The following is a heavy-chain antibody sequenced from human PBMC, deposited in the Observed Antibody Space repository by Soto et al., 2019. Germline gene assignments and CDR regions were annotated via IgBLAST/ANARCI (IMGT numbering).Heavy chain of an antibody. Sequence: QVQLVQSGAEVQKPGSSVKVSCKAYGGSTSSYTIAWVRQAPGQGLEWMGNIVPMFAKVDYPQKFEGRVTNNADKSTRTVYMELRTLRTDDTDVYFCALGTGNWNPVAVWGQITLVSLSS. J-gene: IGHJ4*02. CDR2: IVPMFAKV. CDR3: ALGTGNWNPVAV. V-gene: IGHV1-69*02. D-gene: IGHD1-1*01. CDR1: GGSTSSYT.